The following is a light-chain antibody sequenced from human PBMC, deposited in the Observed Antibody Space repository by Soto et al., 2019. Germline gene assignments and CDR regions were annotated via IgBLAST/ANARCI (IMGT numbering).Light chain of an antibody. J-gene: IGKJ5*01. CDR3: QQRHMWPIT. CDR2: DAS. Sequence: EIVLTQSPGTLSLSPGERATLSCRASQSVSSSYLAWYQQKPGQAPRLLIYDASTRATGIPDRFSGSGSGTDFSLTISSLEPEDSAVYYCQQRHMWPITFGQGTRLEIK. V-gene: IGKV3D-20*02. CDR1: QSVSSSY.